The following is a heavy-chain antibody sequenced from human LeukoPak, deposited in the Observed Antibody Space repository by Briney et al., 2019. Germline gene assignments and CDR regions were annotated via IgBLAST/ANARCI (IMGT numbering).Heavy chain of an antibody. CDR1: GGTFSSYA. CDR2: ISPTFSTA. V-gene: IGHV1-69*05. CDR3: ARDGGRRYSGSTPLDY. J-gene: IGHJ4*02. Sequence: GASVTVSCKASGGTFSSYAISWVRQAPGQGLEGMGGISPTFSTANYAQKFQGRVTITTDESTSTAYMELSSLRSEDTAVYYCARDGGRRYSGSTPLDYWGQGTLVTVSS. D-gene: IGHD1-26*01.